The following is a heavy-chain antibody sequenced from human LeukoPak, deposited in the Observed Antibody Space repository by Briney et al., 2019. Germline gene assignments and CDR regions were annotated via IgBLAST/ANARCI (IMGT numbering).Heavy chain of an antibody. V-gene: IGHV3-23*01. CDR1: RFTYNSYA. D-gene: IGHD3-10*01. Sequence: PGGSLRLSCGASRFTYNSYAMTWVRQAPGKGLEWVSGISGSGDNTYYADSVKGRFTISRDNSKNMLYLQMNSLRAADTAIYYCAKDVGRPTRRVTMVRGVTKTNWFDPWGQGTLVTVSS. CDR2: ISGSGDNT. CDR3: AKDVGRPTRRVTMVRGVTKTNWFDP. J-gene: IGHJ5*02.